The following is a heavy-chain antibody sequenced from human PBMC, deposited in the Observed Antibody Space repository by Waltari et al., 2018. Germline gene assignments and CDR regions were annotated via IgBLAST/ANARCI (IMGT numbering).Heavy chain of an antibody. CDR2: IYDSGPS. CDR3: GRSGGRGYSGYGHAHQ. J-gene: IGHJ1*01. V-gene: IGHV4-38-2*02. CDR1: GSSISSAYY. Sequence: QVQLQESGPGLVQPSETLSLTCTVSGSSISSAYYWGWIRQTPGKGLEWIGTIYDSGPSYYNPSLRSRVTISVDTSKNQFSLKLSSVTAADTAVYYCGRSGGRGYSGYGHAHQWGQGTLVTVSS. D-gene: IGHD5-12*01.